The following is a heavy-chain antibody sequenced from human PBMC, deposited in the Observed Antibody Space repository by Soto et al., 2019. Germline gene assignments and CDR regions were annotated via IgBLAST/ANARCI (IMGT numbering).Heavy chain of an antibody. Sequence: ASLKVSCKASGYTFTGYYMHWVRQAPGQGLEWMGWINPNSGGTNYAQKFQGRVTMTRDTSISTAYMELSRLRSDDTAVYYCARGEYSSSSWFDPWGQGXLVTVSS. D-gene: IGHD6-6*01. V-gene: IGHV1-2*02. J-gene: IGHJ5*02. CDR3: ARGEYSSSSWFDP. CDR1: GYTFTGYY. CDR2: INPNSGGT.